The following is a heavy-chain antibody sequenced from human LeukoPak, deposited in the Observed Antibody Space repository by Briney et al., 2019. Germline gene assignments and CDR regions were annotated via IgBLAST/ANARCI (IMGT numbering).Heavy chain of an antibody. D-gene: IGHD5-12*01. Sequence: ASVKVSCKASGGTFTSYAISWVRQAPGQGLEWMGGIIPIFGTANYAQKFQGRVTITADESTSTAYMELSSLRSEDTAVYYCAREDEREWLRSGTFDYWGQGTLVTVSS. CDR3: AREDEREWLRSGTFDY. J-gene: IGHJ4*02. V-gene: IGHV1-69*13. CDR1: GGTFTSYA. CDR2: IIPIFGTA.